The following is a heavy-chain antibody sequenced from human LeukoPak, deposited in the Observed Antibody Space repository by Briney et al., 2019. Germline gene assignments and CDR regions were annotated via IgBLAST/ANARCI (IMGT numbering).Heavy chain of an antibody. J-gene: IGHJ6*03. V-gene: IGHV1-18*01. Sequence: ASVKVSCKASGYTFTSYGISWVRQAPGQGLEWMGWTSAYNGNTNYAQKLQGRVTMTTGTSTSTAYMELRSLRSDDTAVYYCARDEEQLLRYYYYYYYMDVWGKGTTVTVSS. D-gene: IGHD6-13*01. CDR3: ARDEEQLLRYYYYYYYMDV. CDR1: GYTFTSYG. CDR2: TSAYNGNT.